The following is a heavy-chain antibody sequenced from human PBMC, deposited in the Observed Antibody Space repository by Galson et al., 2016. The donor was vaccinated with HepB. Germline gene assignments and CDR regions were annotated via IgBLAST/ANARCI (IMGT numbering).Heavy chain of an antibody. CDR2: ISRGSGTI. CDR1: GFTFSSYG. J-gene: IGHJ6*02. V-gene: IGHV3-48*02. D-gene: IGHD4-23*01. CDR3: ATSDSGGDTFVDV. Sequence: SLRLSCAASGFTFSSYGMNWIRPAPGKGLEWVSYISRGSGTIYYADSVRGRFTVSRDNARNSLYLQKNSLRDEDTAVYYCATSDSGGDTFVDVWGQGTTVIVTS.